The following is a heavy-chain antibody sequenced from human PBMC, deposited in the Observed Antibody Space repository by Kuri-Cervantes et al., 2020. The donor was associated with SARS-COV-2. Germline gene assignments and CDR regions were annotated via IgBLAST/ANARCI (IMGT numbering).Heavy chain of an antibody. CDR1: GFTVSSYG. Sequence: GGSLRLSCAASGFTVSSYGMHWVRQAPGKGLEWVAVISYDGSNKYYADSVKGRFTISRDNSKNTLYLQMNSLRAEDTAVYYCAILGLDAFDIWGQGTMVTVSS. J-gene: IGHJ3*02. CDR3: AILGLDAFDI. CDR2: ISYDGSNK. D-gene: IGHD1-26*01. V-gene: IGHV3-30*03.